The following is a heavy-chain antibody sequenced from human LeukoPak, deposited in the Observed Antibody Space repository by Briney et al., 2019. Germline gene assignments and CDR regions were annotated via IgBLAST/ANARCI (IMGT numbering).Heavy chain of an antibody. D-gene: IGHD2-15*01. V-gene: IGHV3-23*01. CDR1: GFTFGSYA. CDR3: AKDDWWMGYCSGGSCYPLGY. CDR2: ISGSGGST. Sequence: GGSLRLSXAASGFTFGSYAMSWVRQAPGKGLEWVSAISGSGGSTYYADSVKGRFTISRDNSKNTLYLQMNSLRAEDTAVYYCAKDDWWMGYCSGGSCYPLGYWGQGTLVTVSS. J-gene: IGHJ4*02.